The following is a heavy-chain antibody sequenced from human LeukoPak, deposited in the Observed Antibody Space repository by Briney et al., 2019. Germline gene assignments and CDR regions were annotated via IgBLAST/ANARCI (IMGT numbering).Heavy chain of an antibody. J-gene: IGHJ4*02. Sequence: ASVKVSCKASGYTFTSYDFNWVRQAAGQRPEWMGWMSPNSGDTGYAQKFQDRVTMTRNTSISTAYMELSSLRSDDTAVYYCARGPPNWGYDYWGPGTLVTVSS. CDR2: MSPNSGDT. CDR1: GYTFTSYD. D-gene: IGHD7-27*01. CDR3: ARGPPNWGYDY. V-gene: IGHV1-8*01.